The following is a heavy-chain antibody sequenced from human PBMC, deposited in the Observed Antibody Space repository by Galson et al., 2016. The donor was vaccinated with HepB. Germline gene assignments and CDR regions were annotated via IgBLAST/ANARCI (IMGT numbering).Heavy chain of an antibody. D-gene: IGHD2-2*01. CDR1: GFTFSAYY. CDR2: INGSGSAI. V-gene: IGHV3-11*01. Sequence: SLRLSCAASGFTFSAYYMSWIRQAPGRGLEWISYINGSGSAIYCADYLKGRFTISRDNSKDSLYLQMNSLRAEYTAVYYCSRYCSSSSCALADYYYYYYGMDVWGQGTTVTVSS. CDR3: SRYCSSSSCALADYYYYYYGMDV. J-gene: IGHJ6*02.